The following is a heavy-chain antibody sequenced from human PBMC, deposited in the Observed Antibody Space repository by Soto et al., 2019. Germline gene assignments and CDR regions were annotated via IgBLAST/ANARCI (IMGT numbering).Heavy chain of an antibody. D-gene: IGHD2-15*01. Sequence: EVQLVESGGGLVQPGGSLRLSCAASGVSFSAFWMSWVRQIPGKGLEWVANINQDGSEKQYVDSVKGRFTISRDNAKNSLFLQMNSLRAEDSAVYYCARDRGWTIVVIPASFDLWGRGALVSVSS. CDR3: ARDRGWTIVVIPASFDL. V-gene: IGHV3-7*01. J-gene: IGHJ4*02. CDR2: INQDGSEK. CDR1: GVSFSAFW.